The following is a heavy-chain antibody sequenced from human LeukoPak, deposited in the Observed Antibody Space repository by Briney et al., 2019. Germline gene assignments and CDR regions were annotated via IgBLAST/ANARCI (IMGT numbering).Heavy chain of an antibody. CDR2: IIASGSST. Sequence: GGSLRLSCAASGFTVSTNYMAWVRQAPGKGLEWVSVIIASGSSTYYADSVKGRFTISRDNSKDTLYLQMNSLRAEDTAIYYCAKDQAWLRFDYWGQGTLVTVSS. V-gene: IGHV3-23*01. D-gene: IGHD5-12*01. CDR3: AKDQAWLRFDY. J-gene: IGHJ4*02. CDR1: GFTVSTNY.